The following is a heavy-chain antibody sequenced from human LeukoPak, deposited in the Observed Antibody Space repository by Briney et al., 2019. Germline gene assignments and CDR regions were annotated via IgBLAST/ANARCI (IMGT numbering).Heavy chain of an antibody. CDR3: ANGPLLVTSSPNMDV. Sequence: PSETLSLTCAVYGGSFSGYYWSWIRQPPGKGLEWIGEINHSGSTNYNPPLKSRVTISVDTSKNQFSLKLSSVTAADTAVYYCANGPLLVTSSPNMDVWGKGTTVTVSS. J-gene: IGHJ6*03. CDR1: GGSFSGYY. V-gene: IGHV4-34*01. CDR2: INHSGST.